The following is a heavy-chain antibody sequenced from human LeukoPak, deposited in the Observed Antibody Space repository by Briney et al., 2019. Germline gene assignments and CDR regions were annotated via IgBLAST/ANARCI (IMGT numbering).Heavy chain of an antibody. CDR1: GGSISSSSYY. J-gene: IGHJ4*02. CDR2: IYYSGST. V-gene: IGHV4-39*01. D-gene: IGHD3/OR15-3a*01. Sequence: PSETLSLTCTVSGGSISSSSYYWGWIRQPPGKGLEWIGSIYYSGSTYYNPSLKSRITISVDTSKNQFSLNLRSVTAADTAVFYCARHGWTPGTSYYFDSWGQGTLVTVSS. CDR3: ARHGWTPGTSYYFDS.